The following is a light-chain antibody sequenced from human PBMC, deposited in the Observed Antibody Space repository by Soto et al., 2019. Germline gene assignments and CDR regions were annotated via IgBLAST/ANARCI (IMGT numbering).Light chain of an antibody. CDR1: QDIRRA. CDR3: LQDNDYPWT. J-gene: IGKJ1*01. Sequence: AIQMTQSPSSLSASVGDRVTITCRASQDIRRALGWYQQRPGKAPKLLIYAASQLKSGVPSRFSGSGSGTAFTLTISSLQPEDFATYYCLQDNDYPWTFGQGTKVEVK. V-gene: IGKV1-6*01. CDR2: AAS.